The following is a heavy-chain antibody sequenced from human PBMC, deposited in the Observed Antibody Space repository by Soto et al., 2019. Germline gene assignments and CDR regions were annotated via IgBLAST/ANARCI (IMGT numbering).Heavy chain of an antibody. CDR3: GISSGWYTIHS. CDR2: MSPSGPT. Sequence: QLQESGPRLVKPSGTLSLTCAVSGGSVTTNYWWGWVRQSPVTGLEWIGDMSPSGPTNYSPSLKRRVTVSVDTSKDPFSLELKSVTAADTAVYFCGISSGWYTIHSWGQGTLVTVSS. J-gene: IGHJ4*02. CDR1: GGSVTTNYW. D-gene: IGHD6-19*01. V-gene: IGHV4-4*02.